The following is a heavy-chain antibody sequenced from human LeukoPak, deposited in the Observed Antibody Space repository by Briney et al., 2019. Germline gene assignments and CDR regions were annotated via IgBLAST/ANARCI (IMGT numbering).Heavy chain of an antibody. D-gene: IGHD4-23*01. CDR1: GGSISSYY. J-gene: IGHJ3*02. CDR3: ARFSVGDAFDI. CDR2: IYYSGST. Sequence: SETLPLTCTVSGGSISSYYWSWIRQPPGKGLEWIGYIYYSGSTNYNPSLKSRVTISVDTSKNQFSLKLSSVTAADTAVYYCARFSVGDAFDIWGQGTMVTVSS. V-gene: IGHV4-59*01.